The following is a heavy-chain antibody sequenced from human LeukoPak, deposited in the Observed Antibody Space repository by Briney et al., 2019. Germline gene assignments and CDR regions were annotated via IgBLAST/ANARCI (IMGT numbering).Heavy chain of an antibody. CDR2: ISSGSRTI. Sequence: PGGSLRLSCAASGLTFSNYSMNWVRQAPGKGLEWVSYISSGSRTIYYADSVKGRFTISRDNAKSSVYLQLNSLRADDTAIYYCAKDIPGGGDDYWGQGTLVTVSS. J-gene: IGHJ4*02. CDR3: AKDIPGGGDDY. D-gene: IGHD2-21*02. CDR1: GLTFSNYS. V-gene: IGHV3-48*04.